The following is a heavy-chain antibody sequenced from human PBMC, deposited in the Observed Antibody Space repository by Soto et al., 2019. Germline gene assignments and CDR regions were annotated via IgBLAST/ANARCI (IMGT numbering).Heavy chain of an antibody. V-gene: IGHV3-30*03. CDR2: ISYDGTSK. J-gene: IGHJ4*02. D-gene: IGHD3-9*01. CDR3: ARGLRYFDWLLNDLDC. CDR1: GFTFSNYA. Sequence: GGSLRLSCAASGFTFSNYAMHWVRQAPGKGLEWVAVISYDGTSKYYADSVKGRVTISRDNSRNTLYLQMNNLRAEDTALYYCARGLRYFDWLLNDLDCWGQGTLVTVSS.